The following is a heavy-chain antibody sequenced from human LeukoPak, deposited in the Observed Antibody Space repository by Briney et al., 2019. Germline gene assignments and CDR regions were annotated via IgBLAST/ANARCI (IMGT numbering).Heavy chain of an antibody. Sequence: ASVKVSCKASGYTFTSYDINWVRQATGQGLEWMGWMNPNSGNTGYAQKFQGRVTMTRNTSISTAYMELSSLRSEDTAVYYCARDPGDLSSSWLLHYYYYGMDVWGQGTTVTVSS. CDR3: ARDPGDLSSSWLLHYYYYGMDV. V-gene: IGHV1-8*01. D-gene: IGHD6-13*01. J-gene: IGHJ6*02. CDR1: GYTFTSYD. CDR2: MNPNSGNT.